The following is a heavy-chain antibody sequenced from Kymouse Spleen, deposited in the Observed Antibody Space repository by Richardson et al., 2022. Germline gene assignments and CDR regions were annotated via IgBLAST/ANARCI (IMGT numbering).Heavy chain of an antibody. CDR1: GFTFSNAW. J-gene: IGHJ4*02. V-gene: IGHV3-15*01. D-gene: IGHD3-10*01. CDR2: IKSKTDGGTT. Sequence: EVQLVESGGGLVKPGGSLRLSCAASGFTFSNAWMSWVRQAPGKGLEWVGRIKSKTDGGTTDYAAPVKGRFTISRDDSKNTLYLQMNSLKTEDTAVYYCTTDLREYYGSGSYYNRLLGPGNPGHRLL. CDR3: TTDLREYYGSGSYYNRL.